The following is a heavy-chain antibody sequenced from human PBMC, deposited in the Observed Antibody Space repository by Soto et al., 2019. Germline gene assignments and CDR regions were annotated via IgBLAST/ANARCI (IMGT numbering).Heavy chain of an antibody. CDR3: TVLEGGFDI. CDR2: ISYDGSDK. D-gene: IGHD2-15*01. J-gene: IGHJ3*02. CDR1: GFTFSNYG. V-gene: IGHV3-30*03. Sequence: QVQLVESGGGVVQPGRSLRLSCAASGFTFSNYGMHWVRQAPGKGLEWVAVISYDGSDKYYADSVKGRFTISRDNSKNTLYMQMNSLRGEDTAVYYCTVLEGGFDIWGQGTMVTVSS.